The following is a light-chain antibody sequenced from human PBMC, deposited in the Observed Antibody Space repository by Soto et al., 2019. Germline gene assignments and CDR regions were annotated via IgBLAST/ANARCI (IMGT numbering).Light chain of an antibody. J-gene: IGKJ2*01. CDR3: QQYNSPST. V-gene: IGKV1-5*01. CDR1: QSISRW. Sequence: DIQMTQSPSTLSASVGDRVTITCRASQSISRWLTWYQQKPWKAPKVLIYDASSLEIGVPSRFSASGSGTEITLTITSLQPDELGTYYCQQYNSPSTFCKGTKLESK. CDR2: DAS.